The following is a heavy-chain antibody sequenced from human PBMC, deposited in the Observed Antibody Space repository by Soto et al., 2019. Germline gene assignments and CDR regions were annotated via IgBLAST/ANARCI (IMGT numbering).Heavy chain of an antibody. D-gene: IGHD3-10*01. CDR2: ISGSGGST. CDR3: AKHYYGSGSYLRAVDAVGYYYGMDV. CDR1: GFTFSSYA. V-gene: IGHV3-23*01. Sequence: GGSLRLSCAASGFTFSSYAMSWVRQAPGKGLEWVSAISGSGGSTYYADSVKGRFTISRDNSKNTLYLQMNSLRAEDTAVYYCAKHYYGSGSYLRAVDAVGYYYGMDVWGQGTRVTVSS. J-gene: IGHJ6*02.